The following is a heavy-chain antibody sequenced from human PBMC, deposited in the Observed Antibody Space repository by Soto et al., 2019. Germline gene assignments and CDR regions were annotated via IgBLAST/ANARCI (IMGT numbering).Heavy chain of an antibody. CDR2: ISSSGGST. V-gene: IGHV3-23*01. CDR3: ANIVVVTGVDY. Sequence: EVQLLESGGGLVQPGGSLRLSCAASGFTFISYGMSWVRQAPGKGPEWVSGISSSGGSTYYADSVKGRFTISRDNFRNTLYLQMNSLRAEDTAVYYCANIVVVTGVDYWGQGTLVTVSS. CDR1: GFTFISYG. J-gene: IGHJ4*02. D-gene: IGHD2-21*02.